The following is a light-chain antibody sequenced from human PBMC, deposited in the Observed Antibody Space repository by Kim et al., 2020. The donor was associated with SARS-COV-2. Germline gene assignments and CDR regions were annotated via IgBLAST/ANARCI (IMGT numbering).Light chain of an antibody. CDR2: AAS. Sequence: DIQMTQSPSSLSASGGDRVTITCRANQSITNYLNWYQQKLGKAPKLLIYAASSLHSGVPSRFSGSGSGTDFTLSISSLQPEDFATYYCQPTYSTPLTFGGGTKVDIK. CDR3: QPTYSTPLT. J-gene: IGKJ4*01. V-gene: IGKV1-39*01. CDR1: QSITNY.